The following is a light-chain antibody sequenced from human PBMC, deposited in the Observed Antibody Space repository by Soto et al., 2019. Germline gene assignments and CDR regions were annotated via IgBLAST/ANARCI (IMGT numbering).Light chain of an antibody. V-gene: IGKV3-20*01. CDR1: ESVSSSY. CDR3: QQYGSSPWT. Sequence: EIVLRQSPGTLSLSPGERATLSCRASESVSSSYLALYQQKPGQAPRRLIHGAYSWATGIPDRFSGGGYGTDFTLTISRLEPEDTAIYYFQQYGSSPWTFGQGNKVASK. J-gene: IGKJ1*01. CDR2: GAY.